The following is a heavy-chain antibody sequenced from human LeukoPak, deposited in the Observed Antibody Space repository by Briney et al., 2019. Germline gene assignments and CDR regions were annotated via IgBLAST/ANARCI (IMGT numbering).Heavy chain of an antibody. CDR3: ARGGDSMYYYGMDV. CDR1: GGTFSSYA. V-gene: IGHV1-18*01. Sequence: ASVKVSCKASGGTFSSYAISWVRQAPGQGLEWMGWISAYNGNTNYAQKLQGRVTMTTDTSTSTAYMELRSLRSDDTAVYYCARGGDSMYYYGMDVWGQGTTVTVSS. CDR2: ISAYNGNT. J-gene: IGHJ6*02. D-gene: IGHD2-21*02.